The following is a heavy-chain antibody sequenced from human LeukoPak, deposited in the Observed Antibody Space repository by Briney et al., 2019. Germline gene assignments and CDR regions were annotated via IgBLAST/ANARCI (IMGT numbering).Heavy chain of an antibody. V-gene: IGHV3-66*01. CDR2: IYSGGYT. CDR1: GFTVSNNY. J-gene: IGHJ4*02. Sequence: GGSLRLSCAASGFTVSNNYMSWVRQAPGKGLEWVSVIYSGGYTYYADSVKGRFTISRDNSKNTLYLQMNSLRAEDTAVYYCARARRSHYFDYWGQGTLVTVSS. CDR3: ARARRSHYFDY.